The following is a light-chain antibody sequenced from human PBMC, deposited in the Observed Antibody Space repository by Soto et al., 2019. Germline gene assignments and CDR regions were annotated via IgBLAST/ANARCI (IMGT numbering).Light chain of an antibody. V-gene: IGKV1-5*01. J-gene: IGKJ1*01. CDR3: QRYNAFSQT. CDR1: QSINSW. CDR2: DSS. Sequence: DVKMNQSPSTLSASVGDRVTITCRASQSINSWLAWYQQKPGKAPQVLIYDSSSLQTGVPSRFSGSGSGTEFTLTIDSLQPEDFATYYCQRYNAFSQTFGQGTKVDSK.